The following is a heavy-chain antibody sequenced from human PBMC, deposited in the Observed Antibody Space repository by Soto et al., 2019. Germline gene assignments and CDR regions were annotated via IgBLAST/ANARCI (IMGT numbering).Heavy chain of an antibody. V-gene: IGHV3-23*01. Sequence: GSLRLSCAASGFTFSSYAMSWVRQAPGKGLEWVSGISGSGGSTYYADSVKGRFTISRDNSKNTLYLQMNSLRAEDTAVYYCAKGDTAMVYYFDYWGQGTLVTVSS. CDR1: GFTFSSYA. CDR3: AKGDTAMVYYFDY. J-gene: IGHJ4*02. CDR2: ISGSGGST. D-gene: IGHD5-18*01.